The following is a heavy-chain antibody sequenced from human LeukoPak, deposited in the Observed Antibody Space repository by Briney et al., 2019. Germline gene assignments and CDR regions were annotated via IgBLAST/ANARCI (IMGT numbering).Heavy chain of an antibody. V-gene: IGHV3-23*01. D-gene: IGHD3-22*01. CDR2: ISAGGST. CDR1: GFTFSSYA. Sequence: GGSLRLSCAASGFTFSSYAMSWVRQAPGKGLEWVSAISAGGSTYYADSVKGRFTISRDNSRNTLYLQMNSLRAEDTGVYYCAKRGQYYYDSSGYYYQDWGQGTLVIASS. J-gene: IGHJ4*02. CDR3: AKRGQYYYDSSGYYYQD.